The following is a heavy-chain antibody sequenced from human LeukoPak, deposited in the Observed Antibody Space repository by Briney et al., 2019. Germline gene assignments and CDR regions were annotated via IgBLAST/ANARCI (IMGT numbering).Heavy chain of an antibody. CDR1: GYTFTSYY. J-gene: IGHJ6*02. CDR2: INPSGGST. D-gene: IGHD3-22*01. Sequence: ASVKVSCKASGYTFTSYYMHWVRQAPGQGLEWMGIINPSGGSTGYAQKFQGRVTMTRDASTSTVYMELSSLRSEDTAVYYCAKMTYYYDSSGYYYSGYYYGMDVWGQGTTVTVSS. CDR3: AKMTYYYDSSGYYYSGYYYGMDV. V-gene: IGHV1-46*01.